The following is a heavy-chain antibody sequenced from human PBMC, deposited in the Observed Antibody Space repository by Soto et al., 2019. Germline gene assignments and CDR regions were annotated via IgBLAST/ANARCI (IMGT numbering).Heavy chain of an antibody. CDR3: ARDEPYGDYVD. CDR1: GFTVSSNY. Sequence: GSLRLSCAASGFTVSSNYMSWVRQAPGKGLEWVSVIHSGGSTYYADSVKGRFTISRHNSKNTLYLQMNSLRAEDTAVYYCARDEPYGDYVDWGQGTLVTVSS. V-gene: IGHV3-53*04. D-gene: IGHD4-17*01. J-gene: IGHJ4*02. CDR2: IHSGGST.